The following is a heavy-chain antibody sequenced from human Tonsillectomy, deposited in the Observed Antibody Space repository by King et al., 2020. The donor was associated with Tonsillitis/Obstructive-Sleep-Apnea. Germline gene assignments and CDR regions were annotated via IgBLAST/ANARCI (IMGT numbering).Heavy chain of an antibody. CDR1: GGTFSSYA. CDR3: AADIVVGPYYYYMDV. V-gene: IGHV1-69*01. D-gene: IGHD2-2*01. J-gene: IGHJ6*03. Sequence: QLVQSGAEVKKPGSSVKVSCKASGGTFSSYAISWVRQAPGQGLEWMGGIIPIFGTANYAQKFQGRVTITADEFTSTAYMELSSLRSDDTAVYYCAADIVVGPYYYYMDVWGKGTTVTVSS. CDR2: IIPIFGTA.